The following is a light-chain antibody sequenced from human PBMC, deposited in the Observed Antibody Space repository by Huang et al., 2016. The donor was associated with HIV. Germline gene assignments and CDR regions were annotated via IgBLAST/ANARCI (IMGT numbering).Light chain of an antibody. CDR2: ASS. J-gene: IGKJ2*01. Sequence: IQLTQSPCSLSASVGDRVTITCRASQGIRTYLAWYQQRPGKAPTLLTHASSTLRSGVSERFSGTGSGTDFTLTISNLQVEDFATYYCQQLKSYPYTFGQGTTLGLK. CDR3: QQLKSYPYT. V-gene: IGKV1-9*01. CDR1: QGIRTY.